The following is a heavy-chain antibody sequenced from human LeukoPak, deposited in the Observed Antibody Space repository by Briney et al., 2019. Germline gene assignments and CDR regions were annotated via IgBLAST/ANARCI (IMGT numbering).Heavy chain of an antibody. CDR1: GFTFSSYG. CDR3: AKVMRGFWSGYDYFDY. V-gene: IGHV3-30*02. Sequence: PGGSPRLSCAASGFTFSSYGMHWVRQAPGKGLEWVAFIRYDGSNKYYADSVKGRSTISRDNSKNTLYLQMNSLRAEDTAVYYCAKVMRGFWSGYDYFDYWGQGTLVTVSS. J-gene: IGHJ4*02. CDR2: IRYDGSNK. D-gene: IGHD3-3*01.